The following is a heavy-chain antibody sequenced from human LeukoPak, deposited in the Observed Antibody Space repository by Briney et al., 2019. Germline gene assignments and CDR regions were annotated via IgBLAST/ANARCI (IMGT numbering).Heavy chain of an antibody. D-gene: IGHD3-3*01. CDR1: GFTFSSYA. CDR2: ISGSGGST. J-gene: IGHJ3*02. CDR3: AKEGLRFLECPCDAFDI. V-gene: IGHV3-23*01. Sequence: PGGSLGLSCAASGFTFSSYAMSWVRQAPGKGLEWVSAISGSGGSTYYADSVKGRFTISRDNSKNTLYLQMNSLRAEDTAVYYCAKEGLRFLECPCDAFDIWGQGTMVTVSS.